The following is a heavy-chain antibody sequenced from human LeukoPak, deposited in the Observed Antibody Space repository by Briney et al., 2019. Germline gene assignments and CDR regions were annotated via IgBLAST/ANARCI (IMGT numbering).Heavy chain of an antibody. Sequence: SETLSLTCAVYGGSFSGYYWSWIRQPPGRGREWIGSIYYSDSGQMFYNPSLKGRVTMSADTSKNHFSLRVTSVTAADTAMYYCARRPPALAAFEIWGQGAMVSVSS. CDR1: GGSFSGYY. CDR2: IYYSDSGQM. D-gene: IGHD6-6*01. V-gene: IGHV4-34*01. CDR3: ARRPPALAAFEI. J-gene: IGHJ3*02.